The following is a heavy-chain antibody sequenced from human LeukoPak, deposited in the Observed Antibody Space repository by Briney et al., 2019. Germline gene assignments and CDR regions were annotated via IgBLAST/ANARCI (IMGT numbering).Heavy chain of an antibody. CDR3: AREYSVPKQNRFGELIV. J-gene: IGHJ4*02. V-gene: IGHV3-21*01. CDR2: NSISSSYI. D-gene: IGHD3-10*01. Sequence: GGSLRLTCAASGFTFSSYSMNWVRQAPRKGLEWLSSNSISSSYIYYADSVKGRFTISRDNAKNSLYLQMNSLRAEDTAVYYCAREYSVPKQNRFGELIVWGQGTLVTVSS. CDR1: GFTFSSYS.